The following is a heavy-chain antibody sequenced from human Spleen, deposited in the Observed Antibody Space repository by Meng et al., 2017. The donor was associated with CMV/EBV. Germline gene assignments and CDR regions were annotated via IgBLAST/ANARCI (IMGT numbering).Heavy chain of an antibody. D-gene: IGHD1-26*01. CDR3: ARDGAELGNWFDP. CDR1: DASIRNCGCY. V-gene: IGHV4-31*02. Sequence: SDASIRNCGCYWSWIGQYPGRSLEWIWYTYNNEAAYYNPSIKSRVSISVDTSKNQVFLKLSSVTAADTAVNYCARDGAELGNWFDPWGQGTLVTVSS. J-gene: IGHJ5*02. CDR2: TYNNEAA.